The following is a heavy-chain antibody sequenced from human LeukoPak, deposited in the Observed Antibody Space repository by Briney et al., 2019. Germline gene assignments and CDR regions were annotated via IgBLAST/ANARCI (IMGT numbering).Heavy chain of an antibody. V-gene: IGHV3-53*05. J-gene: IGHJ3*01. Sequence: TGGSLRLSCAASGFTVSNNYMSWVRPAPGKGLEWASVVYGGGSTYYADSVKGRFTISRDNSKNSLYLQMNSLRTEDTAVYYCAKANPLIVGARAGGPINFWGQGTMVTVSS. CDR2: VYGGGST. D-gene: IGHD1-26*01. CDR3: AKANPLIVGARAGGPINF. CDR1: GFTVSNNY.